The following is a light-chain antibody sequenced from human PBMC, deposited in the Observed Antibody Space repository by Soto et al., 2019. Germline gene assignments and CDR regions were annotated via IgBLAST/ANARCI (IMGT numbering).Light chain of an antibody. Sequence: EIVLTQSPGTLSLSPGERATLSCRASQSVSSSDLAWLQQKPGQAPRLLIYGASIRATGIPDRFSGSGSGTDFTLTIRRLEPEDVAAYYCQQYGSSPPWTFGQGTKVEIK. CDR1: QSVSSSD. CDR2: GAS. V-gene: IGKV3-20*01. J-gene: IGKJ1*01. CDR3: QQYGSSPPWT.